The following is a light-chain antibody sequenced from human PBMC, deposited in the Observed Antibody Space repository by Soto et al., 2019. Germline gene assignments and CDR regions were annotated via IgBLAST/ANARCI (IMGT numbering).Light chain of an antibody. Sequence: QSALTQPPSASGSPGQSVTISCTGTSSDVGGYNYVSWYQQHPGRAPKLMIYEVSKRPSGVPDRFSGSKSGNPASLTVSGLQPEDEADYYCSSYAGSSNLGVFGGGTKLTVL. CDR3: SSYAGSSNLGV. CDR2: EVS. CDR1: SSDVGGYNY. V-gene: IGLV2-8*01. J-gene: IGLJ2*01.